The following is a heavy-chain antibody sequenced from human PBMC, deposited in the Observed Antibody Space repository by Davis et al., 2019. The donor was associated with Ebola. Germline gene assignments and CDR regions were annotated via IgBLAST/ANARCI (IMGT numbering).Heavy chain of an antibody. CDR2: ISASGSPI. V-gene: IGHV3-48*03. J-gene: IGHJ4*02. CDR1: GFTFSNYE. CDR3: ARGPLTALDY. Sequence: GESLKISCAASGFTFSNYEMNWVRQAPGKGLEWVSFISASGSPIYYADSIKGRFTISRDTARNSVHLQMDSLRAEDTAIYYCARGPLTALDYWGQGTLVTVSS. D-gene: IGHD3-9*01.